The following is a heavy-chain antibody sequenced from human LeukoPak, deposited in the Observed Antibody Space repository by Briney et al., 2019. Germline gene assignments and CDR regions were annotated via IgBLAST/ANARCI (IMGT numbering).Heavy chain of an antibody. J-gene: IGHJ4*02. CDR3: ARETTCLDY. CDR1: GFTFSDYY. V-gene: IGHV3-11*01. CDR2: ISNSGSSI. D-gene: IGHD4-17*01. Sequence: GGSLRLSCAASGFTFSDYYMSWIRQAPGKGLEWVSYISNSGSSIYYAGSVKGRFTISRDNSKNTLYLQMNSLRAEDTAVYYCARETTCLDYWGQGTLVTVSS.